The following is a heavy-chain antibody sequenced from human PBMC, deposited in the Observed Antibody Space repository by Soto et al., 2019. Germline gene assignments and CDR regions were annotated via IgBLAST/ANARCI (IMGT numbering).Heavy chain of an antibody. D-gene: IGHD5-12*01. Sequence: QVQVVAAGGGVVHPGRSMRLSCAASLFTFSSYAMHWVRQAPGKVLEWVAVISYDGSNKYYADSVKGRFTSSGDNSKNPLYLQMNSLRAEDTAVYYCERDRVYSGYDAWFDPWVQGTRVTVSS. V-gene: IGHV3-30-3*01. CDR2: ISYDGSNK. CDR3: ERDRVYSGYDAWFDP. CDR1: LFTFSSYA. J-gene: IGHJ5*02.